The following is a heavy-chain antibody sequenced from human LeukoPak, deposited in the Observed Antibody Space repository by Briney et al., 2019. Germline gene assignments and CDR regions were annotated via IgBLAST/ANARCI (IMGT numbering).Heavy chain of an antibody. V-gene: IGHV3-20*04. CDR1: GFTFGNYG. Sequence: SGGSLRLSCAASGFTFGNYGMSWVRQAPGKGLEWVSGINWNGGSTGYADSVEGRFTIFRDNAKNSQYLQMNSLRVEDTAVYYCVSPHESSGYSVGVGGYWGQGTLVTVSS. CDR3: VSPHESSGYSVGVGGY. J-gene: IGHJ4*02. CDR2: INWNGGST. D-gene: IGHD3-22*01.